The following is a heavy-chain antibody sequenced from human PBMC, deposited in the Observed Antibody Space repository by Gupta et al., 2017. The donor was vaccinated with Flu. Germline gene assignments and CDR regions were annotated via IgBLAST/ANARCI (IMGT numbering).Heavy chain of an antibody. CDR3: ATQSELWFGLGSFDY. V-gene: IGHV1-24*01. Sequence: MHWVRQAPGKGLEWMGGFDPEDGETIYAQKFQGRVTMTEDTSTDTAYMELSSLRSEDTAVYYCATQSELWFGLGSFDYWGQGTLGTVAS. CDR2: FDPEDGET. D-gene: IGHD3-10*01. J-gene: IGHJ4*02.